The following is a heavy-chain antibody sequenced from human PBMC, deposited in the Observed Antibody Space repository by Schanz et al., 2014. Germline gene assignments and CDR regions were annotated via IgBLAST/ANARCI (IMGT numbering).Heavy chain of an antibody. V-gene: IGHV1-18*01. Sequence: QIQLVQSGPEVKKPGASVRVSCKASGYTFTSYGISWVRQAPGQGLEWVGWISVYTGNTKYGQKVQGRVTMTTDTSTSTAYMALTDLRSDDTAVYYCASDRRFFDRDDLYYFDSWGQGTLVTVSS. D-gene: IGHD3-3*01. CDR2: ISVYTGNT. CDR3: ASDRRFFDRDDLYYFDS. CDR1: GYTFTSYG. J-gene: IGHJ4*02.